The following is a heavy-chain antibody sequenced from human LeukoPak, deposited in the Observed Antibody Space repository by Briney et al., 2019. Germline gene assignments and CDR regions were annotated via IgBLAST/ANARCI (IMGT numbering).Heavy chain of an antibody. D-gene: IGHD3-22*01. V-gene: IGHV4-39*01. CDR2: IYHSGST. J-gene: IGHJ6*03. CDR3: ARGRYYYDSGGYQSPYYYMDV. Sequence: PSETLSLTCTVSGGSIIINCYYWGWIRQPPGKGLEWIGSIYHSGSTYYNPSLRSRLTISLDTSKNQFSLKLSSVTAADTAVYYCARGRYYYDSGGYQSPYYYMDVWGKGTTVTVSS. CDR1: GGSIIINCYY.